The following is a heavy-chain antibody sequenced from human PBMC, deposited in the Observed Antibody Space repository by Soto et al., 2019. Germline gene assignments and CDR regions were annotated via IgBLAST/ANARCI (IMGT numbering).Heavy chain of an antibody. V-gene: IGHV4-31*03. Sequence: QVQLQESGPGLVKPSQTLSLTCTVSGGSISSGGYYWSWIRQHPGKGLEWIEYIYYSGSTYYNPSLKSRVTISVDTSKNQFSLKLSSVTAADTAVYYCAREVYCSSTSCYRFWFDHWGQGTLVTVSS. J-gene: IGHJ5*02. D-gene: IGHD2-2*01. CDR1: GGSISSGGYY. CDR2: IYYSGST. CDR3: AREVYCSSTSCYRFWFDH.